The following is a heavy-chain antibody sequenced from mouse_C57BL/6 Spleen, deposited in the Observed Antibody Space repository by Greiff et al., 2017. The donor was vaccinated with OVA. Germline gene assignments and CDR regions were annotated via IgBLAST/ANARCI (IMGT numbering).Heavy chain of an antibody. J-gene: IGHJ3*01. V-gene: IGHV5-17*01. D-gene: IGHD4-1*01. CDR2: ISSGSSTI. Sequence: EVQRVESGGGLAKPGGSLKLSCAASGFTFSDYGMHWVRQAPEKGLEWVAYISSGSSTIYYADTVKGRFTISRDNAKNTLFLQMTSLRSEDTAMYYCARRGGTGTNAWFAYWGQGTLVTVSA. CDR3: ARRGGTGTNAWFAY. CDR1: GFTFSDYG.